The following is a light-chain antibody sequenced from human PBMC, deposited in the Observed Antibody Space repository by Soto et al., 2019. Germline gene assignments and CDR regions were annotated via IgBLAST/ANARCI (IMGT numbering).Light chain of an antibody. CDR1: SSDVGGYNY. CDR3: CSYAGSYTYV. Sequence: QSALTQPRSVSGSPGQSVTISCTGTSSDVGGYNYVSWYQQHPGKAPKLMIFDVNKRPSGVPDRFSGSKSGNTASLTISGLQAEDEADYYCCSYAGSYTYVFGTGTKVTVL. CDR2: DVN. J-gene: IGLJ1*01. V-gene: IGLV2-11*01.